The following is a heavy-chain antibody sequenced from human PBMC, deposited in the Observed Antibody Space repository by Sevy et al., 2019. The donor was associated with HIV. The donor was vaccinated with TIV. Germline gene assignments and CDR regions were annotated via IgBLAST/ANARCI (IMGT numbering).Heavy chain of an antibody. CDR1: GFTFSSYE. J-gene: IGHJ4*02. Sequence: GGSLRLSCTASGFTFSSYEMNWVRQAPGKGLEWASYISNSGSTIHCSDSVKGRFTISRDNAKNSLYLQINSLRAEDTAVYYCARDLPPSATTVPHFDYWGRGTLVTVSS. CDR2: ISNSGSTI. V-gene: IGHV3-48*03. CDR3: ARDLPPSATTVPHFDY. D-gene: IGHD4-17*01.